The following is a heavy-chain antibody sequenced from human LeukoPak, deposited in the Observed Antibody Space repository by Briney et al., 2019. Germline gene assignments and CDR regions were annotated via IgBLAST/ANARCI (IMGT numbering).Heavy chain of an antibody. D-gene: IGHD2-2*01. CDR1: GGSISSYY. V-gene: IGHV4-59*01. J-gene: IGHJ4*02. Sequence: SETLSLTCTVSGGSISSYYWSWIRQPPGKGLEWIGYIYYSGSTNYNPSLKSRGTISVDTSKNQFSLKLSSVTAADTAVYYCARDCSSTSCSFDYWGQGTLVTVSS. CDR2: IYYSGST. CDR3: ARDCSSTSCSFDY.